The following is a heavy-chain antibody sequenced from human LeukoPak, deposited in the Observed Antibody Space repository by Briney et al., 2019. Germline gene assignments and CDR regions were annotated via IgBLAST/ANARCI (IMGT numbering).Heavy chain of an antibody. CDR3: ARDRGLYTTVSSWFDP. D-gene: IGHD4-17*01. Sequence: ASVKVSCKASGYTFTSYAMHWVRQAPGQRLEWMGWINAGNGNTKYSQKFQGRVTITRDTSASTAYMELSSLRSEDTAVYYCARDRGLYTTVSSWFDPWGQGTLVTVSS. J-gene: IGHJ5*02. CDR1: GYTFTSYA. CDR2: INAGNGNT. V-gene: IGHV1-3*01.